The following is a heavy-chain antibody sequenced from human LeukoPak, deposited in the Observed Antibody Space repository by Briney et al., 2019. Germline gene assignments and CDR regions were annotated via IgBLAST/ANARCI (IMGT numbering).Heavy chain of an antibody. V-gene: IGHV3-23*01. CDR1: GFIFRSYV. CDR3: AKIASYYDSSGPLDY. J-gene: IGHJ4*02. D-gene: IGHD3-22*01. CDR2: ISGSGSST. Sequence: GGSLRLSCAASGFIFRSYVMCWVRLSPGKGLEWVATISGSGSSTYYADSVKGRFTISRDNSKNTLSLQMNSLRADDTAVYYCAKIASYYDSSGPLDYWGQGTLVTVSA.